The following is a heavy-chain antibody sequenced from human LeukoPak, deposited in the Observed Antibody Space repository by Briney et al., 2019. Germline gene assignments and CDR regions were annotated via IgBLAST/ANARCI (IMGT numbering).Heavy chain of an antibody. CDR1: GFTFSSHA. CDR3: PRQSYASGWNPFDY. J-gene: IGHJ4*02. Sequence: PGGSLRLSCVPSGFTFSSHAMRWVRHAPGMGLEWVSTISGGGITTYYADSAKGRFTISRDNSKNTMFLQMNSLRADDTAVYYCPRQSYASGWNPFDYWGQGILVTVSS. CDR2: ISGGGITT. D-gene: IGHD6-19*01. V-gene: IGHV3-23*01.